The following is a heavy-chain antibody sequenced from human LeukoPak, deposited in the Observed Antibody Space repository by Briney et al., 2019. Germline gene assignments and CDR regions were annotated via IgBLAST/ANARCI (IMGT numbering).Heavy chain of an antibody. CDR3: ASLLNGGVAHWFAP. V-gene: IGHV4-59*08. D-gene: IGHD7-27*01. CDR1: GGSISSYY. Sequence: SETLSLTCTVSGGSISSYYWSWIRQPPGKGLEWIGYIYYSGSTNYNPSLKSRVAISVDTSKNQFSLKLSSVTAADTAVYYCASLLNGGVAHWFAPWGQGTLVTVSS. CDR2: IYYSGST. J-gene: IGHJ5*02.